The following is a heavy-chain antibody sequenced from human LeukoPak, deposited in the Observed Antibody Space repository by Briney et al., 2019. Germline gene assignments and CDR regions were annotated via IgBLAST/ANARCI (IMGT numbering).Heavy chain of an antibody. J-gene: IGHJ2*01. CDR2: ISGSGGST. Sequence: GGSLRLSCATSGFTFSSYAMSWVRQAPGKGLEWVSAISGSGGSTYYADSVKGRFTISRDNSKNTLYLQMNSLRAEDTAVYYCARVFGGRDWYFDLWGRGTLVTVSS. CDR3: ARVFGGRDWYFDL. CDR1: GFTFSSYA. V-gene: IGHV3-23*01. D-gene: IGHD3-10*01.